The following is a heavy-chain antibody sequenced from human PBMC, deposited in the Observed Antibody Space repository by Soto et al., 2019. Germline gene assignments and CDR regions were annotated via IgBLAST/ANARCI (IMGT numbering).Heavy chain of an antibody. CDR2: ISSSGSTI. Sequence: LRLSCAASGFTFSDYYMSWIRQAPGKGLEWVSYISSSGSTIYYADSVKGRFTISRDNAKNSLYLQMNSLRAEDTAVYYCARMRQQLVMSPFDPWGQGTLVTVSS. D-gene: IGHD6-13*01. V-gene: IGHV3-11*01. CDR3: ARMRQQLVMSPFDP. CDR1: GFTFSDYY. J-gene: IGHJ5*02.